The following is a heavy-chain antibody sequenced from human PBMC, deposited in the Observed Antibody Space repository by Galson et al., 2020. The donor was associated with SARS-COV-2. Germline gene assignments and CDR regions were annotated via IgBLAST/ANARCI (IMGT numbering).Heavy chain of an antibody. D-gene: IGHD3-22*01. V-gene: IGHV4-31*03. Sequence: SETLSLTCTVSGGSISSGGYYWSWIRQHPGKGLEWIGYIYYSGSTYYNPSLKSRVTISVHTSKNQFSLKLSSVTAADTAVYYCARAKEGMIVVVTGFDPWGQGTLVTVSS. CDR2: IYYSGST. J-gene: IGHJ5*02. CDR3: ARAKEGMIVVVTGFDP. CDR1: GGSISSGGYY.